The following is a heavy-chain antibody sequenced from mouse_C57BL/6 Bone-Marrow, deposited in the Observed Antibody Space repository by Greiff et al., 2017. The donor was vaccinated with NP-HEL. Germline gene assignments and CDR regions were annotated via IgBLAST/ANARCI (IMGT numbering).Heavy chain of an antibody. Sequence: EVHLVESGGGLVKPGGSLKLSCAASGFTFSSYAMSWVRQTPEKRLEWVATISDGGSYTYYPDNVKGRFTISRDTAKNTLYLQMSHLKSEDTAMYYCARDYYGSRLDYWGKGTTLTVSS. CDR1: GFTFSSYA. V-gene: IGHV5-4*01. D-gene: IGHD1-1*01. J-gene: IGHJ2*01. CDR2: ISDGGSYT. CDR3: ARDYYGSRLDY.